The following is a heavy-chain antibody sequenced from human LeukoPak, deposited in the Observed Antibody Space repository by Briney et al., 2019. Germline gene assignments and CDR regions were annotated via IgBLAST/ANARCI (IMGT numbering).Heavy chain of an antibody. Sequence: PGRSLRLSCAASGFPFSSYAVHWVRQSPGKGLEWVAVISYHGDNKYYADSVKGRFTISRDNPKNTLYLQMDSLRAEDTAVYYCARDRDGSGIYLFDYWGQGTLVTVSS. D-gene: IGHD3-10*01. CDR2: ISYHGDNK. CDR3: ARDRDGSGIYLFDY. J-gene: IGHJ4*02. V-gene: IGHV3-30-3*01. CDR1: GFPFSSYA.